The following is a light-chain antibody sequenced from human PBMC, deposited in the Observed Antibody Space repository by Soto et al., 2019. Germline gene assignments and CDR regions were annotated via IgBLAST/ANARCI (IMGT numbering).Light chain of an antibody. CDR2: GAS. Sequence: EIVLTQSPGTLSLSPGERATLSCMASQSVSSSYLAWYQQKPGQAPRLLIYGASSRATGIPDRFSGGGSGTDFTLTISRLEPEDFAVYYCQQYGSSPWTFGQGTKVDIK. CDR1: QSVSSSY. J-gene: IGKJ1*01. V-gene: IGKV3-20*01. CDR3: QQYGSSPWT.